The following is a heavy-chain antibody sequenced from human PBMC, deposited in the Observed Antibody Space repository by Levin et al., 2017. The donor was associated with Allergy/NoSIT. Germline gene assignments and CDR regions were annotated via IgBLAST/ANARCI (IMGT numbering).Heavy chain of an antibody. CDR1: GYTFTNNF. V-gene: IGHV1-18*01. CDR2: FSAHNGNT. Sequence: ASVKVSCTTSGYTFTNNFITWVRQAPGQGLEWMGWFSAHNGNTNYAHNYQGRVTMTADTATSTAYMELRSLRSDDTAVYYCAREGCSGGHCYFHYWGQGTLIPVSS. J-gene: IGHJ4*02. CDR3: AREGCSGGHCYFHY. D-gene: IGHD2-15*01.